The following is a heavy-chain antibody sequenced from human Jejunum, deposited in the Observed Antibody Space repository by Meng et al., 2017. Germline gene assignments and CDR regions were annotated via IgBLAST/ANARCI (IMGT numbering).Heavy chain of an antibody. J-gene: IGHJ4*02. V-gene: IGHV3-15*01. Sequence: ELQCDESVGGLVQPGGALRLSCAASGFTLTTAWMTWVRRTPGRGLEWVGRIKSNNDGGTTDYAAPVKGRFTISRDDSKSTLYLQMNSLKIEDTAMYYCGTDIYDWGQGTLVTVSS. D-gene: IGHD2/OR15-2a*01. CDR3: GTDIYD. CDR1: GFTLTTAW. CDR2: IKSNNDGGTT.